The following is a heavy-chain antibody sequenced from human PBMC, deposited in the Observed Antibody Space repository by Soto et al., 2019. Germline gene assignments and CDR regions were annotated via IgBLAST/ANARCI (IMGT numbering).Heavy chain of an antibody. Sequence: QVQLQESGPGLVKPSGTLSLTCVVSSGSISSSNWWSWVRQPPGKGREWIGEIHHSGSTNYNPSLKSRVTISVDKSKNQFSLKLSSVTAADTAVYYCARTSSMTARDFDYWGQGTLVTVSS. D-gene: IGHD6-6*01. CDR1: SGSISSSNW. V-gene: IGHV4-4*02. CDR2: IHHSGST. CDR3: ARTSSMTARDFDY. J-gene: IGHJ4*02.